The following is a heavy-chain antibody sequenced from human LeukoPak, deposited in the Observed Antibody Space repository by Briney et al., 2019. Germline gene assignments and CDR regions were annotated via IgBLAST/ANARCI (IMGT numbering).Heavy chain of an antibody. CDR2: IGGSGGRT. CDR3: AKLYDSGGYWRSDNFAY. V-gene: IGHV3-23*01. D-gene: IGHD3-22*01. CDR1: AFTFSSYA. J-gene: IGHJ4*02. Sequence: GGSLRLSCAASAFTFSSYAMNWVRQAPGKGLEWVSGIGGSGGRTYYADFVKGRFTISRDASKNTLYLQMNSLRAEDTADYFCAKLYDSGGYWRSDNFAYWGQGTLVTVSS.